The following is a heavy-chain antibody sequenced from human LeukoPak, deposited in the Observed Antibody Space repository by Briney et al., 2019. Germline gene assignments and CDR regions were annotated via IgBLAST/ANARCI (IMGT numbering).Heavy chain of an antibody. CDR1: GYTFTSYY. Sequence: GASVKVSCKASGYTFTSYYMHWVRQAPGQGLEWMGIINPSGGSTSYAQKFQGRVTMTRDTSTSTVYMELSSLRSEDTAVYYCARDHATTMVRGVIGPTQPPNWFDPWGQGTLVTVSS. CDR3: ARDHATTMVRGVIGPTQPPNWFDP. D-gene: IGHD3-10*01. CDR2: INPSGGST. V-gene: IGHV1-46*01. J-gene: IGHJ5*02.